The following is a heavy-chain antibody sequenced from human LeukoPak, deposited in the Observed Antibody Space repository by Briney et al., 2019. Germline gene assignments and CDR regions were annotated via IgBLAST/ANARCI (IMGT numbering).Heavy chain of an antibody. CDR2: IYHSGST. V-gene: IGHV4-38-2*02. J-gene: IGHJ6*03. D-gene: IGHD5-12*01. CDR1: GYSISSGYY. Sequence: SETLSLTCTVSGYSISSGYYWGWIRQPPGKGLEWIGSIYHSGSTYYNPSLKSRVTISVDTSKNQFSLKLSSVTAADTAVYYCARGFGGYGIYYYYYYMDVWGKGTTVTISS. CDR3: ARGFGGYGIYYYYYYMDV.